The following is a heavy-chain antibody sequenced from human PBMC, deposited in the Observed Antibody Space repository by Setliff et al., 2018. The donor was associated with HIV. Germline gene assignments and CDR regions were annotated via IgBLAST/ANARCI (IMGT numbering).Heavy chain of an antibody. V-gene: IGHV4-39*07. Sequence: PSETLSLTCTVSGGSISSTTYWGWIRQSPGAGLEWIGNINFSGDTYNNPSLKGRVTISLDISENALYLQIDSLRPEDTAVYYCARLRLYNSALDYWGQGTLVTVSS. D-gene: IGHD3-10*01. J-gene: IGHJ4*02. CDR2: INFSGDT. CDR1: GGSISSTTY. CDR3: ARLRLYNSALDY.